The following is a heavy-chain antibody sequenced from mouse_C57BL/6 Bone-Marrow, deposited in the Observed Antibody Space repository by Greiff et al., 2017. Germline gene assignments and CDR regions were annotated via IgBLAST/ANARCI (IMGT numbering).Heavy chain of an antibody. J-gene: IGHJ2*01. D-gene: IGHD1-1*01. CDR3: ARELLRYYFDY. CDR2: IYPGDGDT. Sequence: QVQLKESGAELVKPGASVKISCKASGYAFSSYWMNWVKQRPGKGLEWIGQIYPGDGDTNYNRKFKGKATLTADKSSSTAYMQLSSLTSEDSAVYFCARELLRYYFDYWGQGTTLTVSS. V-gene: IGHV1-80*01. CDR1: GYAFSSYW.